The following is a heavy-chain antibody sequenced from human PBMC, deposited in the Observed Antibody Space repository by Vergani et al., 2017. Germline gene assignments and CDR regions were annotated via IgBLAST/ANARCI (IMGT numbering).Heavy chain of an antibody. CDR2: INHSGST. CDR1: GGSFSGYY. CDR3: ARGYRIRGHYFDY. V-gene: IGHV4-34*01. J-gene: IGHJ4*02. Sequence: QVQLQQWGAGLLKPSETLSLTCAVYGGSFSGYYWSWIRQPPGKGLEWIGEINHSGSTNYNQSLKSRVTISVDTSKNQFSLKLSSVTAADTAVYYCARGYRIRGHYFDYWGQGTLVTVSS.